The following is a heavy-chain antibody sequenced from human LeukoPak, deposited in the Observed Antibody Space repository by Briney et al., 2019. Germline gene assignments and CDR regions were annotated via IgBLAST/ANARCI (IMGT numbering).Heavy chain of an antibody. Sequence: SDTLSLTCTVSGSSISNYYWSWIRQPAGKRLEWIGRIYTSGSTNYNPSLNSLATMSVDTTNNQFSLKLSFVTAADSAVYYCAGYCSSNSCYIRYYGMDVWGQGTTVTVSS. V-gene: IGHV4-59*10. CDR3: AGYCSSNSCYIRYYGMDV. CDR2: IYTSGST. CDR1: GSSISNYY. D-gene: IGHD2-2*02. J-gene: IGHJ6*02.